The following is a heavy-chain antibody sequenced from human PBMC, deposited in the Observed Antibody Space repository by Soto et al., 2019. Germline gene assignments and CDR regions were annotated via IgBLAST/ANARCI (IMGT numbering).Heavy chain of an antibody. J-gene: IGHJ5*02. Sequence: ASVKVSCKASGYTFTSYAMHWVRQAPGQRLEWMGWINAGNGNTKYSQKFQGRVTITRDTSASTAYMELSSLRSEDTAVYYCARVMSIAARLLWCDPWGQGTLVTVSS. CDR2: INAGNGNT. D-gene: IGHD6-6*01. V-gene: IGHV1-3*01. CDR3: ARVMSIAARLLWCDP. CDR1: GYTFTSYA.